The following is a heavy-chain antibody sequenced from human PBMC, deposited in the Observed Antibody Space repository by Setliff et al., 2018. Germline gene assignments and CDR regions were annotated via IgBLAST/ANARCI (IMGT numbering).Heavy chain of an antibody. CDR1: GGTFSSYA. D-gene: IGHD3-3*01. CDR3: ARDSLLLGIFGVVNMGPNYYYMDV. V-gene: IGHV1-69*13. CDR2: IIPIFGTA. Sequence: SVKVSCKASGGTFSSYAISWVRQAPGQGLEWMGGIIPIFGTANYAQKFQGRVTITADESTSTAYMELSSLRSEDTAVYYCARDSLLLGIFGVVNMGPNYYYMDVWGKGTTVTVSS. J-gene: IGHJ6*03.